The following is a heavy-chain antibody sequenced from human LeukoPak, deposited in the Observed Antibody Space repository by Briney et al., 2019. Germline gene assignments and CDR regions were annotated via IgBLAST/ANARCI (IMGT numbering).Heavy chain of an antibody. CDR1: GYTLTELS. V-gene: IGHV1-24*01. D-gene: IGHD1-26*01. Sequence: EASVKVSCTVSGYTLTELSMHWVRQAPGKGLEWMGGFDPEDGETIYAQKFQGRVTMTEDTSTDTAYMELSSLRSEDTAVYYCATTVGWLGGATSYFDYWGQGTLVTVSS. CDR2: FDPEDGET. CDR3: ATTVGWLGGATSYFDY. J-gene: IGHJ4*02.